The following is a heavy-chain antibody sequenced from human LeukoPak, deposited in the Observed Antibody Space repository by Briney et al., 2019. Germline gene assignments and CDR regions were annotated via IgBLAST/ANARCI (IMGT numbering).Heavy chain of an antibody. D-gene: IGHD4-17*01. CDR2: IIPIFGTA. CDR1: GYTFTSYG. V-gene: IGHV1-69*13. CDR3: ARGFGTVTPSSD. J-gene: IGHJ4*02. Sequence: ASVKVSCKASGYTFTSYGISWVRQAPGQGLEWMGGIIPIFGTANYAQKFQGRVTITADESTSTAYMELSSLRSEDTAVYYCARGFGTVTPSSDWGQGTLVTVSS.